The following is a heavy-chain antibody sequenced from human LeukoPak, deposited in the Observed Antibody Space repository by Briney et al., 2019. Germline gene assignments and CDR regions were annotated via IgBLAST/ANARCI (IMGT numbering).Heavy chain of an antibody. Sequence: GGSLRLSCAASGFIFSRHGMSWVRQAPGKGLEWVSGLSGSGGSTYYADSVKGRFTISRDNSKNTLYLQMNSLRAEDTAVYYCAKIGAVYDSSVDYFDYWGQGTLVTVSS. CDR3: AKIGAVYDSSVDYFDY. D-gene: IGHD3-22*01. V-gene: IGHV3-23*01. CDR2: LSGSGGST. CDR1: GFIFSRHG. J-gene: IGHJ4*02.